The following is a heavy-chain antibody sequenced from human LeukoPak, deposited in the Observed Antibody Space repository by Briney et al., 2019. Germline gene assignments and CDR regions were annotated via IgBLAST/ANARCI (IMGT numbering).Heavy chain of an antibody. V-gene: IGHV4-31*03. J-gene: IGHJ4*02. CDR3: ARDEGPPYFGGLDY. Sequence: SETLSLTCTVSGGSISSSSYYWGWIRQHPGKGLEWIGYIYYSGSTYYNPSLKSRVTISVDTSKNQFSLKLSSVTAADTAVYYCARDEGPPYFGGLDYWGQGTLVTVSS. D-gene: IGHD3-16*01. CDR1: GGSISSSSYY. CDR2: IYYSGST.